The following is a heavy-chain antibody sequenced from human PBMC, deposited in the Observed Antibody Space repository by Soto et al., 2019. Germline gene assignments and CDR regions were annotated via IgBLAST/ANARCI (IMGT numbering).Heavy chain of an antibody. J-gene: IGHJ5*02. Sequence: SETLSRTCTVSGGSISSSSYYWGWIRQPPGKGLEWIGSIYYSGSTYYNPSLKSRVTISVDTSKNQFSLKLSSVTAADTAVYYCARHAYYDILTGYYLSGFDPWGQGTLVTVSS. CDR2: IYYSGST. V-gene: IGHV4-39*01. D-gene: IGHD3-9*01. CDR3: ARHAYYDILTGYYLSGFDP. CDR1: GGSISSSSYY.